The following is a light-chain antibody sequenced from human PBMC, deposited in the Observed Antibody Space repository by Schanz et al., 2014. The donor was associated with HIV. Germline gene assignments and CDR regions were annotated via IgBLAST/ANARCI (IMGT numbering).Light chain of an antibody. CDR3: CSFTSSNTLL. CDR1: SRDVGGHNY. CDR2: DVN. V-gene: IGLV2-14*03. Sequence: SALTQPASVSGSPGQSITIYCSGTSRDVGGHNYVSWYQQYPGKVPKLIIYDVNNRPSGISDRFSASKSGNTASLTISGLQAEDEADYYCCSFTSSNTLLFGGGTKLTVL. J-gene: IGLJ2*01.